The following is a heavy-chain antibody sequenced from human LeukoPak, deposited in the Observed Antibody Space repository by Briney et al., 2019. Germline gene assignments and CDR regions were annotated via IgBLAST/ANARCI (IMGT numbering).Heavy chain of an antibody. J-gene: IGHJ4*02. CDR2: IYYSGST. Sequence: SETLSLTCTVSGGSISSYYWSWIRQPPGKGLEWIGYIYYSGSTNYNPSLKSRLTISVDPSKNQFSLKLSSVTAADTAVYYCASTYCSGGSCYWALEYWGQGTLVTVSS. CDR1: GGSISSYY. D-gene: IGHD2-15*01. CDR3: ASTYCSGGSCYWALEY. V-gene: IGHV4-59*08.